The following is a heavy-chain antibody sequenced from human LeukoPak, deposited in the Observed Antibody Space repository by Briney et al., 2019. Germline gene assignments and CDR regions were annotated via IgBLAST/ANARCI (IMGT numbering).Heavy chain of an antibody. CDR1: GYTFTGYY. J-gene: IGHJ4*02. CDR2: INPNSGDT. CDR3: ARGGDGYNSFDY. Sequence: ASVKVSCKASGYTFTGYYMHWVRQAPGQGLEWMGWINPNSGDTNYAQKFQGRVTMTRDTSISTAHLELSRLRSDDTAVYYCARGGDGYNSFDYWGQGTLVTVSA. D-gene: IGHD5-24*01. V-gene: IGHV1-2*02.